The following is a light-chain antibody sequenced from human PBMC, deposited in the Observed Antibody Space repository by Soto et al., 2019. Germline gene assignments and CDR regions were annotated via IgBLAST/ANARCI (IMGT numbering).Light chain of an antibody. V-gene: IGKV1-5*01. CDR1: QNIRNL. CDR2: DAS. Sequence: DIQLTQSPSTLSAAVGDSVTINFRASQNIRNLLAWYQQKPGKAPKPLIFDASTLKTGFPSRFGGSGSGAEFNFTITGLQPDDFATYFCQQYYTYSTFGQGTRLEIK. CDR3: QQYYTYST. J-gene: IGKJ5*01.